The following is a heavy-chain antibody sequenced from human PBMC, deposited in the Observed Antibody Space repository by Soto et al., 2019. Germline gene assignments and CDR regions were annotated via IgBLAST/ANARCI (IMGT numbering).Heavy chain of an antibody. D-gene: IGHD3-16*02. CDR1: GFSLTTRQVG. J-gene: IGHJ3*01. CDR2: IYWDNDK. Sequence: QITLKESGPPLVEPTQTLTLTCTFSGFSLTTRQVGVGWIRQPPGQALEWLAVIYWDNDKRYSPYLERRLTITKDTSKNQVVLTMTNMDPMDTATYYCAHLMITYGGVIADDAFDVWGQGTMVTVSS. V-gene: IGHV2-5*02. CDR3: AHLMITYGGVIADDAFDV.